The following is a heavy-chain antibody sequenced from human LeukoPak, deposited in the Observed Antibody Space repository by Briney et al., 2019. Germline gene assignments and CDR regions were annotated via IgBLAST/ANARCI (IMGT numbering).Heavy chain of an antibody. CDR1: GFTFSRHG. Sequence: SGGSLRLSCAASGFTFSRHGMHRVRRAPGKGLEWVSGLSRSDDATYYADSVKGRFTISRDNSKSTLYWQMHSVRAEDTGIYYCARDLPHILIFGAPDVWGQGTAVTVSS. D-gene: IGHD3/OR15-3a*01. CDR3: ARDLPHILIFGAPDV. J-gene: IGHJ6*02. V-gene: IGHV3-23*01. CDR2: LSRSDDAT.